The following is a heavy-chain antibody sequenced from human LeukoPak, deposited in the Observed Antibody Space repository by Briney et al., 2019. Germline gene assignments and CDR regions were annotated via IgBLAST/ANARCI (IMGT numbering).Heavy chain of an antibody. CDR1: GFTFSSYE. CDR2: ISSSGSTI. CDR3: ARGHRGAPDNFDY. Sequence: GGSLRLSCAASGFTFSSYEMNWVRQAPGKGLEWISYISSSGSTIYYADSVKGRFTISRDNAKNSLYLQMNSLRAEDTAVYYCARGHRGAPDNFDYWGQGTLVTVSS. V-gene: IGHV3-48*03. D-gene: IGHD3-10*01. J-gene: IGHJ4*02.